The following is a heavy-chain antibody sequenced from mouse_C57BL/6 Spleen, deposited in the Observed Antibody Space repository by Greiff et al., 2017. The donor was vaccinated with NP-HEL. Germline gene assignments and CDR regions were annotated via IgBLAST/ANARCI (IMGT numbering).Heavy chain of an antibody. J-gene: IGHJ4*01. V-gene: IGHV1-42*01. CDR3: AKGGGYYTYNDAMDY. CDR2: INPSTGGT. D-gene: IGHD2-12*01. CDR1: GYSFTGYY. Sequence: VQLQQSGPELVKPGASVKISCKASGYSFTGYYMNWVKQSPEKSLEWIGEINPSTGGTTYNQKFKAKATLTVDKSSSTAYMQLKSLTSEDSAVYYCAKGGGYYTYNDAMDYWGQGTSVTVSS.